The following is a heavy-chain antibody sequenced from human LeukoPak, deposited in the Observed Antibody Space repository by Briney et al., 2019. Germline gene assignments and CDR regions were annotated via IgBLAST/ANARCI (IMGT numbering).Heavy chain of an antibody. J-gene: IGHJ4*02. CDR1: GDSISNYY. V-gene: IGHV4-59*01. CDR3: ARGSTMGYSSSWYR. D-gene: IGHD6-13*01. CDR2: IYYSGST. Sequence: SETLSLTCTVSGDSISNYYWSWIRQPPGKGLEWIGHIYYSGSTNYNPSLKSRVTISVDTSKNQFSLKLSSVTAADTAVYYRARGSTMGYSSSWYRWGQGTLVTVS.